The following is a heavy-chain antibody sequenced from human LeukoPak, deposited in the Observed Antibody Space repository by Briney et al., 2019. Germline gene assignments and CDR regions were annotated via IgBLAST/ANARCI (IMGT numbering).Heavy chain of an antibody. D-gene: IGHD3-22*01. V-gene: IGHV3-74*01. CDR1: GFTFSSYW. Sequence: GGSLRLSCAASGFTFSSYWMHWVRHAPGKGLVWVSRINSDGSSTSYADSVKGRFTISRDNAKNTLYLQMNSLRAEDTAVYYCAVLYYYDSSGYYYEYFQHWGQGTLVTVSS. CDR3: AVLYYYDSSGYYYEYFQH. J-gene: IGHJ1*01. CDR2: INSDGSST.